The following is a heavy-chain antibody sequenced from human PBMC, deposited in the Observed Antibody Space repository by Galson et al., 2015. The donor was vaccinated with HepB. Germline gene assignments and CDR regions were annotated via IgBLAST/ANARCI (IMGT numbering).Heavy chain of an antibody. V-gene: IGHV4-31*03. J-gene: IGHJ4*02. D-gene: IGHD3-10*01. Sequence: TLSLTCTVSGGSIRSDGYYWNWIRQHPGKGLEWIGYTHYSGSTYYNPSLRGRFTISEGMSKNQFSLKLSSVTAADTAIYFCARGSEDNYGSFDYWGQGTLVTVSS. CDR1: GGSIRSDGYY. CDR2: THYSGST. CDR3: ARGSEDNYGSFDY.